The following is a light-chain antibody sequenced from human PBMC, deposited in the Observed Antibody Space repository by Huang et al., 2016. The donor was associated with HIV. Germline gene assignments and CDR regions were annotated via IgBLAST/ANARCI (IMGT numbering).Light chain of an antibody. J-gene: IGKJ4*01. V-gene: IGKV3-20*01. CDR3: QQYGGSPLT. CDR2: GAS. CDR1: QSVGVKKY. Sequence: DIVLTQSPGTLSLSPGEGATLSCRASQSVGVKKYLAWYQQKPGQAPRLIIYGASKRATGIPDRFTGSGSGTDFTLTISRLEPGDFAVYCCQQYGGSPLTFGGGTKVEIK.